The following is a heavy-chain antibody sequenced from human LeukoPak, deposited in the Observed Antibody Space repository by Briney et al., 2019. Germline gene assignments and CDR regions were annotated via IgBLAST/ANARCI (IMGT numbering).Heavy chain of an antibody. Sequence: AGSLSLSCAASGFTVITNDMTWIRQAPGKGLEWVSVIYSDGNTKYADSVQGRFTISRDNSKNTLYLEMNSLSADDTAVYYCARGVEPLAANTLAYWGQGTLVTVSS. D-gene: IGHD1-14*01. CDR3: ARGVEPLAANTLAY. CDR2: IYSDGNT. J-gene: IGHJ4*02. CDR1: GFTVITND. V-gene: IGHV3-53*01.